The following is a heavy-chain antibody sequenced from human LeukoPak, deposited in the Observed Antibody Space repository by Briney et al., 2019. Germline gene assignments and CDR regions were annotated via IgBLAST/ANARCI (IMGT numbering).Heavy chain of an antibody. J-gene: IGHJ4*02. CDR2: ISVSGGST. V-gene: IGHV3-23*01. Sequence: ETLSLTCTVSGGSLSSGGYYWSWIRQHPGKGLEWVSCISVSGGSTYYADSVKGRLTISRDNSKNTLYVQMKSLRAEDTAVYYCARGLSYYGPYPYWGQGTLVTVSS. D-gene: IGHD3-10*01. CDR3: ARGLSYYGPYPY. CDR1: GGSLSSGGYY.